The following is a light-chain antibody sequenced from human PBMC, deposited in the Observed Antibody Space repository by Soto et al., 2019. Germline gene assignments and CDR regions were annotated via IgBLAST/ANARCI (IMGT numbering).Light chain of an antibody. CDR2: DTS. J-gene: IGKJ4*01. CDR1: QSVSSSY. V-gene: IGKV3-15*01. Sequence: EIVLTHSPGTLSLSPWEIATLSCRASQSVSSSYLAWYQHKAGQTPRLLIYDTSTRATGVPARFSGSRSGTEFTRTINSLQSEDFAVYYCQRYNNWPLTFGGGTKVDIK. CDR3: QRYNNWPLT.